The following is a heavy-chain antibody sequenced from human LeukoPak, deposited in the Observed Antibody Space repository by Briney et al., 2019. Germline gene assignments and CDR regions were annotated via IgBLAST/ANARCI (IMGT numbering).Heavy chain of an antibody. Sequence: PGGSLRLSCAASGFTFSSYWMSWVRQAPGKELEWVANIKQDGSEKYYVDSVKGRFTISRDNAKNSLYLQMNSLRAEDTAVYYCARSKRAAAGTFDYWGQGTLVTVSS. V-gene: IGHV3-7*01. CDR2: IKQDGSEK. CDR1: GFTFSSYW. J-gene: IGHJ4*02. CDR3: ARSKRAAAGTFDY. D-gene: IGHD6-13*01.